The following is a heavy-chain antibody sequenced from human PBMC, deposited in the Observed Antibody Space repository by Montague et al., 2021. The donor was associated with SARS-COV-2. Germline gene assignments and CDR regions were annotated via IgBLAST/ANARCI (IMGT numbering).Heavy chain of an antibody. CDR1: GFIFRHYA. CDR2: ISTSGDYT. D-gene: IGHD5-24*01. CDR3: AKDREMDYSADY. Sequence: SLRLSCAASGFIFRHYAMSWVRQAPGKGLEWVSGISTSGDYTYYADSLKGRSTISRDNSRNTLYLQMNSLGAEDTAIYYCAKDREMDYSADYWGQGTLVTVSS. V-gene: IGHV3-23*01. J-gene: IGHJ4*02.